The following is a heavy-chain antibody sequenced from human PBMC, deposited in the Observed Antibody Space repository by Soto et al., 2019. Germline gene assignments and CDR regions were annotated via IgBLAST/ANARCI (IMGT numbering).Heavy chain of an antibody. D-gene: IGHD3-22*01. J-gene: IGHJ4*02. CDR2: RYDDAST. CDR1: GDSIRNRNYY. Sequence: QLQLQESGPGLVKPSETLSLSCSVSGDSIRNRNYYWAWIRQPPGKGLEWIVSRYDDASTFYNPFLKPSITISIHPSNKQLRLKVSSVSAADTSVYYWARGSYLGPSGYYLDFWGQGTLLTLSS. CDR3: ARGSYLGPSGYYLDF. V-gene: IGHV4-39*01.